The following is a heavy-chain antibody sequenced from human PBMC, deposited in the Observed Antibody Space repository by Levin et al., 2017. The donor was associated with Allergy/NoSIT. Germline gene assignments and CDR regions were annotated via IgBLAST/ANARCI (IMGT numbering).Heavy chain of an antibody. CDR1: GFTVSGNY. CDR3: AKCSGWYGKGYFDL. J-gene: IGHJ2*01. Sequence: SLRLSCAASGFTVSGNYMSWVRQAPGKGLEWVSVIYSGGDTKYTDSVTGRFTISRDDSKNTLYLQMNSLRVEDTAVYYCAKCSGWYGKGYFDLWGRGTLVTVSS. D-gene: IGHD6-19*01. V-gene: IGHV3-53*01. CDR2: IYSGGDT.